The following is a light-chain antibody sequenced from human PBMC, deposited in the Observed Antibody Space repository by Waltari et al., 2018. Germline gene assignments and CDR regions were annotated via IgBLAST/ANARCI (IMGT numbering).Light chain of an antibody. V-gene: IGKV1-17*01. CDR3: RQYNSVPDS. Sequence: DIQMTQSPSPLSASVGDRVTITCRASQGINSYLNWYQQTPGKAPKLLLYSTNRLESGVPSRFSGSGSGTEFTLIISSLQPEEFATYFCRQYNSVPDSFGQGTKVEIK. J-gene: IGKJ2*03. CDR2: STN. CDR1: QGINSY.